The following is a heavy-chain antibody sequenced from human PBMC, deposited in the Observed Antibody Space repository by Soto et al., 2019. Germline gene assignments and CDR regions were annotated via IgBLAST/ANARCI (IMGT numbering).Heavy chain of an antibody. Sequence: EVQLLESGGGLVQPGGSLRLSCAASGFTFSSYAMSWVRQAPGKGLEWVSAISGSGGSTYYADSVKGGFTISRDNPKNTLYLQMNSLRAEDTAVYYCAKDSGSSGWWDWFDPWGQGTLVTVSS. CDR3: AKDSGSSGWWDWFDP. D-gene: IGHD6-19*01. V-gene: IGHV3-23*01. CDR2: ISGSGGST. CDR1: GFTFSSYA. J-gene: IGHJ5*02.